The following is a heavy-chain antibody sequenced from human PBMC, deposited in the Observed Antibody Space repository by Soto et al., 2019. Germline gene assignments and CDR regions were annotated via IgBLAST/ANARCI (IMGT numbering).Heavy chain of an antibody. V-gene: IGHV3-11*01. J-gene: IGHJ6*03. CDR3: VVARRGYYYYYMDV. CDR1: GFTFSDYY. Sequence: GSLRLSCAASGFTFSDYYMSWIRQAPGKGLEWVSYISSSGSTIYYADSVKGRFTISRDNAKNSLYLQMNSLRAEDTAVYYCVVARRGYYYYYMDVWGKGTTVTVS. CDR2: ISSSGSTI. D-gene: IGHD3-10*01.